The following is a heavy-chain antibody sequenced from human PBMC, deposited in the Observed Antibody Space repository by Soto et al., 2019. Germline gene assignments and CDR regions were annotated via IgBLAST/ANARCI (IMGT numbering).Heavy chain of an antibody. Sequence: GGSLRLSCAASGFSFNAYWMSWVRQAPGKGLEWVADIKQDGSEKYYVDSVKGRFTISRDNAKNSLDLQMNSLRAEDTAVYYCTREGYTSGCDDWGQGILVTVSS. V-gene: IGHV3-7*03. CDR2: IKQDGSEK. CDR3: TREGYTSGCDD. CDR1: GFSFNAYW. D-gene: IGHD6-19*01. J-gene: IGHJ4*02.